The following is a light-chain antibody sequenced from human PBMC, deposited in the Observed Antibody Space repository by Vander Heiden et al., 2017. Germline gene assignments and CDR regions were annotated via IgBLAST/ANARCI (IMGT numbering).Light chain of an antibody. J-gene: IGLJ3*02. CDR2: SNK. Sequence: QSVLTQPPSASGTPGHTATISCSGSSSNIGRNTVNWYQQLPGPAPKLLIHSNKQRPSGVPDRFSGSKSGTSASLAISGLQSEDETDYFCAAWDDSLKGWLFGGGTKLTVL. CDR1: SSNIGRNT. CDR3: AAWDDSLKGWL. V-gene: IGLV1-44*01.